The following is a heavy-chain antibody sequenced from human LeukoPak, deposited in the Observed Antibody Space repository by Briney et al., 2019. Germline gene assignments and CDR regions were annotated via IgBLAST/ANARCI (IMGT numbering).Heavy chain of an antibody. D-gene: IGHD3-3*01. V-gene: IGHV1-2*02. CDR2: INPNSGGT. CDR3: ASVSLFGVASDY. J-gene: IGHJ4*02. Sequence: GASVKVSCKASGYSFTGYYMHWVRQAPGQGLEWMGWINPNSGGTNYAQKFQGRVTMTRDTSISTAYMELSRLRSDDTAVYYRASVSLFGVASDYWGQGTLVTVSS. CDR1: GYSFTGYY.